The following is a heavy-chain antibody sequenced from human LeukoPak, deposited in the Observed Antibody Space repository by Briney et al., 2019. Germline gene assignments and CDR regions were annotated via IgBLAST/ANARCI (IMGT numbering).Heavy chain of an antibody. D-gene: IGHD1-26*01. CDR2: IYPGDSDT. CDR3: ASGTLVGATTNYFDY. Sequence: GESLKISCKGSGYSFTSYWIGWVRQMPGKGLEWMGIIYPGDSDTRYSPSFQGQVTISADKSISTAYLQWSSLKASDTAMYYCASGTLVGATTNYFDYWGQGTLVTVSP. CDR1: GYSFTSYW. J-gene: IGHJ4*02. V-gene: IGHV5-51*01.